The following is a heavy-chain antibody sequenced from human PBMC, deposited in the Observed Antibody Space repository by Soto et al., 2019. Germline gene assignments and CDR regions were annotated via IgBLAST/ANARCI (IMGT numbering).Heavy chain of an antibody. D-gene: IGHD3-22*01. CDR2: IYYSGST. V-gene: IGHV4-61*01. CDR3: ARGAKYYDSSGSPALDY. Sequence: SETLSLTCTVSGGYVSSGSYYWSWIRQPPGKGLEWIGYIYYSGSTNYNPSLKSRVTISVDTSKNQFSLKLSSVTAADTAVYYCARGAKYYDSSGSPALDYWGQGTLVTVSS. J-gene: IGHJ4*02. CDR1: GGYVSSGSYY.